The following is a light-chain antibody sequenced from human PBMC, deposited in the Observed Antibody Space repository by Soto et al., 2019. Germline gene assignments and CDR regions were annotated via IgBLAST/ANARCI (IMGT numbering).Light chain of an antibody. CDR3: QQYDAT. CDR2: DAS. CDR1: QDISNY. Sequence: DIQMTQSPSSLSASVGDRVTITCQASQDISNYLNWYQQKPGKAPKLLIYDASNLETGVPSRFSGSGSGTDFTFTISSLQPEDIATYYCQQYDATFXGGTKVDIK. J-gene: IGKJ4*01. V-gene: IGKV1-33*01.